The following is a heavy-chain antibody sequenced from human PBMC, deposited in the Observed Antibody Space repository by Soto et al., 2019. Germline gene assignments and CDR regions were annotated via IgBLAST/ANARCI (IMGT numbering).Heavy chain of an antibody. D-gene: IGHD6-13*01. CDR2: IYHSGST. V-gene: IGHV4-4*02. J-gene: IGHJ5*02. Sequence: PSETLSLTCAVSGCSISSSNWWNWVRQPPGKGLEWIGEIYHSGSTKYNPSLKSRVTISVDKSKNQVSLKLSSVTAADTAVYYCARASPWIAAAGSDWFDPWGQGTLVTVSS. CDR3: ARASPWIAAAGSDWFDP. CDR1: GCSISSSNW.